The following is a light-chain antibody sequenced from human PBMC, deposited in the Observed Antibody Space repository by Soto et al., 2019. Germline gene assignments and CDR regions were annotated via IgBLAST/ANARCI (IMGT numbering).Light chain of an antibody. V-gene: IGLV1-44*01. CDR1: SSNLGSNA. J-gene: IGLJ2*01. Sequence: QSVLTQPPSASGTPGQRVTISCSGSSSNLGSNAVNWYQQFPGTAPKLLIYSNNQRPSGVPDRFSGSKSGTSASLAISWLQSEDEADYYCAAWDDSLVVFGGGTKLTVL. CDR3: AAWDDSLVV. CDR2: SNN.